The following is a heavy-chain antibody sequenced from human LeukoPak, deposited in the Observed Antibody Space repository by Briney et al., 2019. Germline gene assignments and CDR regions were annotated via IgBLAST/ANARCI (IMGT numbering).Heavy chain of an antibody. Sequence: SETLSLTCTVSGGSISSYYWTWIRQPPGRGLEWVGYISYGGSTNYNPSLRSRVTISVDTSTNQFSLKLSSVTAADTAVYYCARGIFGMVLNAFDLWGRGTMVTVSS. J-gene: IGHJ3*01. CDR3: ARGIFGMVLNAFDL. CDR1: GGSISSYY. D-gene: IGHD3-3*01. V-gene: IGHV4-59*01. CDR2: ISYGGST.